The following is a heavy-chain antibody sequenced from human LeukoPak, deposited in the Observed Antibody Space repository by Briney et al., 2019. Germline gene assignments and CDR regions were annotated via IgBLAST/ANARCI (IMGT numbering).Heavy chain of an antibody. D-gene: IGHD7-27*01. CDR3: AGPTGDDAFDI. Sequence: SVKVSCKASGYTFTDYYIHWVRQAPGQGLEWMGRIIPILGIANYAQKFQGRVTITADKSTSTAYMELSSLRSEDTAVYYCAGPTGDDAFDIWGQGTMVTVSS. V-gene: IGHV1-69*02. CDR2: IIPILGIA. J-gene: IGHJ3*02. CDR1: GYTFTDYY.